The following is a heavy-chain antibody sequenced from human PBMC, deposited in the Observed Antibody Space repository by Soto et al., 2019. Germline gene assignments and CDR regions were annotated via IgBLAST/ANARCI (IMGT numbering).Heavy chain of an antibody. CDR2: ISAYNGNT. CDR3: ARVVVRRVTLYYFDY. V-gene: IGHV1-18*04. CDR1: GYTFTSYG. D-gene: IGHD3-10*01. J-gene: IGHJ4*02. Sequence: ASVTVSCKASGYTFTSYGISWVRQAPGQGLEWMGWISAYNGNTNYAQKLQGRVTMTTDTSTSTAYTELRSLRSDDTAVYYCARVVVRRVTLYYFDYWGQATLVTVSS.